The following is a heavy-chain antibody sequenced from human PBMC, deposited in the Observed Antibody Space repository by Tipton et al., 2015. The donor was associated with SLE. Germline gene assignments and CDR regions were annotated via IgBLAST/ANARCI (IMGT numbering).Heavy chain of an antibody. V-gene: IGHV3-7*01. D-gene: IGHD7-27*01. CDR1: GFTFSRRW. J-gene: IGHJ4*02. CDR2: IKEDGSEK. CDR3: ARDRGWGSSREVDY. Sequence: SLRLSCAASGFTFSRRWMNWVRQAPGKGLEWVANIKEDGSEKYHVDSVKGRFTISRDNAKNSLYLQMNSLRAEDTAVYYCARDRGWGSSREVDYWGQGTLVTVSS.